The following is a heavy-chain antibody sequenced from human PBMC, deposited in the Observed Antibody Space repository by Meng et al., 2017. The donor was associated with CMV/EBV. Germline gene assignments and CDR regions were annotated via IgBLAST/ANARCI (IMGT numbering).Heavy chain of an antibody. J-gene: IGHJ5*02. D-gene: IGHD6-6*01. CDR1: GGTFSSYA. Sequence: QVQLVQAGAGVKKPGSSVKVSCKASGGTFSSYAISWVRQAPGQGLEWMGGIIPIFGTANYAQKFQGRVTITADESTSTAYMELSSLRSEDTAVYYCARDYSGIAARPGFDPWGQGTLVTVSS. V-gene: IGHV1-69*12. CDR3: ARDYSGIAARPGFDP. CDR2: IIPIFGTA.